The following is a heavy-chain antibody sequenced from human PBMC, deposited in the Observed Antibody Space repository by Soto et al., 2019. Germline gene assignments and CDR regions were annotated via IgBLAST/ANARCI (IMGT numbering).Heavy chain of an antibody. Sequence: GGSLRLSCAASGFTFSGSAMHWVRQASGKGLEWVGRIRSKANSYATAYAASVKGRFTISRDDSKNTAYLQMNSLKTEDTAVYYCTILPVVQAPYMDVWGKGTTVTVSS. CDR3: TILPVVQAPYMDV. D-gene: IGHD2-2*01. CDR1: GFTFSGSA. J-gene: IGHJ6*03. V-gene: IGHV3-73*01. CDR2: IRSKANSYAT.